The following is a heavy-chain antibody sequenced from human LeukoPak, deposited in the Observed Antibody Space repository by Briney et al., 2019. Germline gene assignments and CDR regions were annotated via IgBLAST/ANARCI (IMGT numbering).Heavy chain of an antibody. CDR3: ARSPTVLYYYGSGSYRFDP. D-gene: IGHD3-10*01. CDR2: INHSGST. CDR1: GGSFSGYY. Sequence: PSETLSLTCAVYGGSFSGYYWSWIRKPPGKGLEWIGEINHSGSTNYNPSLKIPVTISVDTSKNQFSLKLSSVTAADTAVYYCARSPTVLYYYGSGSYRFDPWGQGTLVTVSS. V-gene: IGHV4-34*01. J-gene: IGHJ5*02.